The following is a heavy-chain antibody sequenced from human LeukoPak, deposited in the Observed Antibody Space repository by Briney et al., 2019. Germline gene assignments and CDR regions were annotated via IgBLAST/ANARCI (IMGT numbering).Heavy chain of an antibody. Sequence: ASVKVSCKASGYTFTSYGISWVRQAPGQGLEWMGWISAYNGNTNYAQKLQGRVTMTTDTSTSTAYMELRGLRSDDTAVYYCARHHVDYGGNGGNWFDPWGQGTLVTVSS. V-gene: IGHV1-18*01. CDR2: ISAYNGNT. D-gene: IGHD4-23*01. CDR1: GYTFTSYG. J-gene: IGHJ5*02. CDR3: ARHHVDYGGNGGNWFDP.